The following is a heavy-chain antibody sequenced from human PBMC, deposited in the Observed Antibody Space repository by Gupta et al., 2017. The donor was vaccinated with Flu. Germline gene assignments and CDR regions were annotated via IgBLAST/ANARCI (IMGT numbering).Heavy chain of an antibody. CDR3: ARGGGPLQFDY. V-gene: IGHV3-64*01. J-gene: IGHJ4*02. D-gene: IGHD4-4*01. CDR2: ISSNGGST. CDR1: GFTFSSYA. Sequence: EVQLVESGGGLVQPGGSLRLSCAASGFTFSSYAMHWVRQAPGKGLEYVSAISSNGGSTYYANSVKGRFTTSRDNSKNTLYLQMGSLRAEDMAVYYCARGGGPLQFDYWGQGTLVTVSP.